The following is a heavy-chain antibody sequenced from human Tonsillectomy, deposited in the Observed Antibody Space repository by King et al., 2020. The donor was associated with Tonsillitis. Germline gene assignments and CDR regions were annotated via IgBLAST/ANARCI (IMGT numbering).Heavy chain of an antibody. CDR2: ISWNRGSV. J-gene: IGHJ3*02. CDR3: AKDKGFGYNWNAFDI. CDR1: GFTFDDYA. Sequence: VQLVESGGGLVQPGRSLRLSCAASGFTFDDYAIHWVRQAPGEGLEWVSGISWNRGSVGFVDSVKGRFTISRDNAKNSSYLQMISLRPEDTALYYCAKDKGFGYNWNAFDIWGQGTLVTVSS. D-gene: IGHD1-20*01. V-gene: IGHV3-9*01.